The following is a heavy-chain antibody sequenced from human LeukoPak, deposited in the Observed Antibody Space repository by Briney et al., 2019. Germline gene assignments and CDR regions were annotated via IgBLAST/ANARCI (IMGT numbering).Heavy chain of an antibody. Sequence: GGSLRLSCAASGFTFSSYAMHWIRQAPGKGLEWVAVISYDGSNKYYADSVKGRFTISRDNSKNTLYLQMNSLRAEDTAVYYCARGEMATYPFDYWGQGTLVTVSS. J-gene: IGHJ4*02. D-gene: IGHD5-24*01. CDR3: ARGEMATYPFDY. V-gene: IGHV3-30-3*01. CDR2: ISYDGSNK. CDR1: GFTFSSYA.